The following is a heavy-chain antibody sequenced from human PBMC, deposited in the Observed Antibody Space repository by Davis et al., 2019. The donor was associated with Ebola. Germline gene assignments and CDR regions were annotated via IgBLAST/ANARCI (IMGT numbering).Heavy chain of an antibody. J-gene: IGHJ6*04. CDR1: GGSISSYY. V-gene: IGHV4-59*01. D-gene: IGHD3-3*01. CDR2: RYNSGST. Sequence: MPSETLSLTCTVSGGSISSYYWSWIRQPPGKGLEWIGFRYNSGSTNHNPSLQSRVIISIDTANKQISLKLSSVTAADTAVYYCARGRLLEWPPTFYGLDVWGKGTTVTVSS. CDR3: ARGRLLEWPPTFYGLDV.